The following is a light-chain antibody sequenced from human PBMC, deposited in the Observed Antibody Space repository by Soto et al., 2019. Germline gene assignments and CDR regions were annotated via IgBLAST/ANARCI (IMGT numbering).Light chain of an antibody. CDR2: DAS. J-gene: IGKJ2*01. CDR3: QQYDNLPYT. CDR1: QGIANY. Sequence: DIQMTQSPSSLSASVGDRVTITCQASQGIANYLNWYQQKAGKAPDLLIYDASNLETGVPSRFSGSASGRIFTFTINSLQPEDAGTYFCQQYDNLPYTFGQGTKLEIK. V-gene: IGKV1-33*01.